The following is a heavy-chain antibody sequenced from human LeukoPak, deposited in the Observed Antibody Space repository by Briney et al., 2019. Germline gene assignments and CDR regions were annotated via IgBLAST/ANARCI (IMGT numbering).Heavy chain of an antibody. D-gene: IGHD3-10*01. J-gene: IGHJ4*02. CDR1: GFTVSSNH. CDR3: ARGSASGSYSPGGLDY. CDR2: IYSGGTT. V-gene: IGHV3-66*01. Sequence: PGGSLRLSCAASGFTVSSNHMTWVRQAPGKGLEWVSVIYSGGTTYYADSVKGRITISRDNSKNTLYLQMNSLRVEDTAVYYCARGSASGSYSPGGLDYWGQGTLVTVSS.